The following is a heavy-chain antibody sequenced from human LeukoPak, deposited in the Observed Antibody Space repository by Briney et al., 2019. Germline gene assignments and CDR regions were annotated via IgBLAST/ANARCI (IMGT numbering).Heavy chain of an antibody. Sequence: GGSLRLSCTASGFTFSNFWMGWVRQAPGKGLEWVSSICSSSSYIYYADSVKGRFTISRDNAKNSLYLQMNSLRAEDTAVYYCARHPADREWLRLRGMDVWGQGTTVTVSS. CDR2: ICSSSSYI. D-gene: IGHD5-12*01. J-gene: IGHJ6*02. CDR3: ARHPADREWLRLRGMDV. CDR1: GFTFSNFW. V-gene: IGHV3-21*01.